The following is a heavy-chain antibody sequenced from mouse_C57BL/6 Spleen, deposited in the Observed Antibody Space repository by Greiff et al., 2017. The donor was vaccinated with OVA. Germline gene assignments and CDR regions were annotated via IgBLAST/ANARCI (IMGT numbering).Heavy chain of an antibody. D-gene: IGHD1-1*01. CDR2: IDPSDSYT. J-gene: IGHJ2*01. CDR3: ARASDYYGSSYGY. Sequence: QVQLKQPGAELVMPGASVKLSCKASGYTFTSYWMHWVKQRPGQGLEWIGEIDPSDSYTNYNQKFKGKSTLTVDKSSSTAYMQLSSLTSEDSAVYYCARASDYYGSSYGYWGQGTTLTVSS. V-gene: IGHV1-69*01. CDR1: GYTFTSYW.